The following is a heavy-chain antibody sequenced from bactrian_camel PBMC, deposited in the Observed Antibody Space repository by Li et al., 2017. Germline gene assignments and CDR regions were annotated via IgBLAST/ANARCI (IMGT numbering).Heavy chain of an antibody. V-gene: IGHV3S53*01. CDR2: ILSDGTT. Sequence: VQLVESGGGSVQAGGSLILSCAGSGFRHSVCTMGWYRQTPGKERVVVSTILSDGTTYYADSVKGRFTISQDSAEDTVYLQMNSLKPEDTAVYYCAAGPPLVTASRCGYWAQGTQVTVS. CDR1: GFRHSVCT. CDR3: AAGPPLVTASRCGY. D-gene: IGHD3*01. J-gene: IGHJ6*01.